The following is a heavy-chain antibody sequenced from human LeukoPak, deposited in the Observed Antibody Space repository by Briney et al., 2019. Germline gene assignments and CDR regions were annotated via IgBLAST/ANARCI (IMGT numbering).Heavy chain of an antibody. Sequence: GGSLRLSCAASGFTVSSNYMSWVRQAPGKGLEWVSVIYSGCSTYYADSVKGRFTISRDNSKNTLYLQMNSLRAEDTAVYYCARDRVDLSSGWSSYYYGMDVWGQGTTVTVSS. D-gene: IGHD6-19*01. CDR2: IYSGCST. CDR1: GFTVSSNY. J-gene: IGHJ6*02. V-gene: IGHV3-66*01. CDR3: ARDRVDLSSGWSSYYYGMDV.